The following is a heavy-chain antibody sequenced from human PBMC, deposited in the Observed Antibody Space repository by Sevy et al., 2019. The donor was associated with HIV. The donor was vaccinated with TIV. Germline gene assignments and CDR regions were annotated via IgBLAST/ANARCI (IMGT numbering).Heavy chain of an antibody. CDR1: GYSISSGYY. CDR2: IYHSGST. CDR3: ARTSRFLEWLLPGGPDYGMDV. Sequence: SETLSLTCTVSGYSISSGYYWGWIRQPPGKGLERIGSIYHSGSTYYNPSLKSRVTISVDTSKNQFSLKLSSVTAADTAMYYCARTSRFLEWLLPGGPDYGMDVWGQGTTVTVSS. V-gene: IGHV4-38-2*02. D-gene: IGHD3-3*01. J-gene: IGHJ6*02.